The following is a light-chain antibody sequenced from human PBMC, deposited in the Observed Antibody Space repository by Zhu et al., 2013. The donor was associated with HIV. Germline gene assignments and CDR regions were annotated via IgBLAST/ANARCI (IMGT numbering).Light chain of an antibody. J-gene: IGKJ5*01. CDR2: WAS. V-gene: IGKV3-15*01. CDR1: QSVSSN. CDR3: QQYYSTPIT. Sequence: EIVMTQSPATLSVSPGERATLSCRASQSVSSNLAWYQQKPGQSPKLLIYWASTRESGVPDRFSGSGSGTDFTLTISSLQAEDVAVYYCQQYYSTPITFGQGTRLDIK.